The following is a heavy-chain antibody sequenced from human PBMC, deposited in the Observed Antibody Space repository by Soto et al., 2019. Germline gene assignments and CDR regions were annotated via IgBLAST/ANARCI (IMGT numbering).Heavy chain of an antibody. CDR2: IYYSGST. Sequence: PSETLSLTCTVSGGSISSSSYYWGWIRQPPGKGLEWIGSIYYSGSTYYNPSLKSRVTISVDTSKNQFSLKLSSVTAADTAVYYCARSAIAAAGTDYWGQGTLVTVSS. J-gene: IGHJ4*02. CDR1: GGSISSSSYY. D-gene: IGHD6-13*01. V-gene: IGHV4-39*01. CDR3: ARSAIAAAGTDY.